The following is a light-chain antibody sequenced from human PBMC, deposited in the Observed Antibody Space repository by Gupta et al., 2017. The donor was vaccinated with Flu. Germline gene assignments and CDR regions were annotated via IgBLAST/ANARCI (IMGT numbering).Light chain of an antibody. CDR3: QQYDTSPFN. CDR1: RTVSRSY. Sequence: ERATLSCCASRTVSRSYLAWCQQKRGQPPRLLIYGASNRAPGIPDRFSGSGSGTDFTLTITRLEPEDFAVYFCQQYDTSPFNFGPGTKLDFK. J-gene: IGKJ3*01. V-gene: IGKV3-20*01. CDR2: GAS.